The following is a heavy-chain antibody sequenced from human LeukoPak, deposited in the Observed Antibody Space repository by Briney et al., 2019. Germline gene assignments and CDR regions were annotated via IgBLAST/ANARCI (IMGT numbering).Heavy chain of an antibody. CDR2: INPNSGGT. D-gene: IGHD3-10*01. Sequence: ASVKVSCKASGYTFTGYYMHWVRQAPGQGLEWMGWINPNSGGTNYAQKFQGRVTMTRDTSISTAYMELSRLRSDDTAVYYCASYYGSGSPNYYYYYMDAWGKGTTVTISS. J-gene: IGHJ6*03. CDR3: ASYYGSGSPNYYYYYMDA. CDR1: GYTFTGYY. V-gene: IGHV1-2*02.